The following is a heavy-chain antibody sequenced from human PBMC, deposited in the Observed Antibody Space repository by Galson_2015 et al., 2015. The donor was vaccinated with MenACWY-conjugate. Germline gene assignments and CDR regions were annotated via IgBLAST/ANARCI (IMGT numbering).Heavy chain of an antibody. Sequence: SVKVSCKVSGYTLTDLSTYWVRQAPGKGLEWMGGFNPGDGKTIYAQRFQGRVTMTEDTSTDTAYMELSSLRSEDTAVYYCAADRRQVRRGWLPYWGHGTLVTVSS. J-gene: IGHJ4*01. D-gene: IGHD5-18*01. CDR3: AADRRQVRRGWLPY. CDR2: FNPGDGKT. CDR1: GYTLTDLS. V-gene: IGHV1-24*01.